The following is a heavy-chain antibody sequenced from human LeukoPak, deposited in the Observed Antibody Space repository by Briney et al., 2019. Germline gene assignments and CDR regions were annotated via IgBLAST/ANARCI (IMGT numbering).Heavy chain of an antibody. J-gene: IGHJ4*02. CDR3: ARGMATVTGPFDS. D-gene: IGHD4-17*01. Sequence: GGSLRFPCAASGFTFSSYWMHWVRQAPGKGLMWVSRINIGVSDTLYADSVKGRFTISRDNAKNTLYLQMNSLRAEDTAVYYCARGMATVTGPFDSWGQGTLVTVSS. CDR1: GFTFSSYW. CDR2: INIGVSDT. V-gene: IGHV3-74*01.